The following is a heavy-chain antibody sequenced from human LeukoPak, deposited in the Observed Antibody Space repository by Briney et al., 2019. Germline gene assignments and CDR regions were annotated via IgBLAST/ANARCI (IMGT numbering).Heavy chain of an antibody. CDR2: IYSGDNT. D-gene: IGHD6-13*01. V-gene: IGHV3-66*01. CDR1: GFTVSNNY. CDR3: ARDQGAAAGN. Sequence: GESLRLFCAASGFTVSNNYMSWVRQAPGKGLEWVSVIYSGDNTFYADSVKGRFTISRDNSKNTLYLQMNSLRVEDTAVYYCARDQGAAAGNWGQGTLVTVSS. J-gene: IGHJ4*02.